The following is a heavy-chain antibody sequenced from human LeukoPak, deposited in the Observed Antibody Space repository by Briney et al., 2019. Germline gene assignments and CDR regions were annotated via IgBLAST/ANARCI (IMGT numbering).Heavy chain of an antibody. V-gene: IGHV3-7*01. D-gene: IGHD3-22*01. CDR2: IKQDGSEK. J-gene: IGHJ4*02. CDR1: GFTFRSYW. CDR3: ASDRDYDDNNGYLFDY. Sequence: AGGSLRLSCAASGFTFRSYWMSWVRQAPGKGLEWVANIKQDGSEKYYVDSVKGRFTISRDNAKNSVYLQMNSLRAEDTAVYYCASDRDYDDNNGYLFDYWGQGTLVTVSS.